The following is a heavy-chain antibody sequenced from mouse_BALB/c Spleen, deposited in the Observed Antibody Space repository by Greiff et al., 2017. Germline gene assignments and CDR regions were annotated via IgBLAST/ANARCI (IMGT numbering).Heavy chain of an antibody. J-gene: IGHJ4*01. CDR3: ARDRLYSPRAMDY. CDR1: GFSLTGYG. Sequence: VQLQESGPGLVAPSQSLSITCTVSGFSLTGYGVNWVRQPPGKGLEWLGMIWGDGSTDYNSALKSRLSISKDNSKSQVFLKMNSLQTDDTARYYCARDRLYSPRAMDYWGQGTSVTVSS. CDR2: IWGDGST. V-gene: IGHV2-6-7*02. D-gene: IGHD2-1*01.